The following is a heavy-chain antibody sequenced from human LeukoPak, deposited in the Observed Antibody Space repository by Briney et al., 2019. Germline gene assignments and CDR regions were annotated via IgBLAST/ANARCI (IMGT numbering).Heavy chain of an antibody. V-gene: IGHV4-59*01. CDR2: IYYSGST. CDR3: ARGYRYGYHYFDY. CDR1: GGSISSYY. Sequence: SETLPLTCTVSGGSISSYYWSWIRQPPGKGLEWIGYIYYSGSTNYNPSLKSRVTISTDTSKNQLSLNLSTVTAADSAVYYCARGYRYGYHYFDYWGQGTLVTVSS. D-gene: IGHD5-18*01. J-gene: IGHJ4*02.